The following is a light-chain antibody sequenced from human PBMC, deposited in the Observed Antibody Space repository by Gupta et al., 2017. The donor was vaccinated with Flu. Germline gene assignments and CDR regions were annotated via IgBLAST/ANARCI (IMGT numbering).Light chain of an antibody. V-gene: IGKV1-33*01. CDR3: QQYDHLPFT. CDR2: DAS. CDR1: QDIANH. Sequence: DVHMTPSPSSLSASVGDRVTITCQTNQDIANHLNWYQQKPGKAPQLLIYDASDLQAGVPSRFSGSGSGTHFTLSISSLQPDDIATYFCQQYDHLPFTFGPGTKVNLK. J-gene: IGKJ3*01.